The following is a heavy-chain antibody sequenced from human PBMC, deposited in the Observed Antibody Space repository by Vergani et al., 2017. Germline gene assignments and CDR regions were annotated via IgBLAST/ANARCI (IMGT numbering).Heavy chain of an antibody. J-gene: IGHJ4*02. V-gene: IGHV1-69*01. CDR3: AGSDYDFWSGYYTGIGPDYVDY. D-gene: IGHD3-3*01. CDR2: IIPIFGTA. CDR1: GGTFSSYA. Sequence: QVQLVQSGAEVKKPGSSVTVSCKASGGTFSSYAISWVRQAPGQGLEWMGGIIPIFGTANYAQKFQGRVTITADESTSTAYMELSSLRSDDTAVYYCAGSDYDFWSGYYTGIGPDYVDYWGQGTLVTVSS.